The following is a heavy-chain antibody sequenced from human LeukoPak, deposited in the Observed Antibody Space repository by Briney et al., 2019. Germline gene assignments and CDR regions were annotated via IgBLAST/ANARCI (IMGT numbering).Heavy chain of an antibody. Sequence: LVEVSCKASGGTFSSYAISWVRQAPGQGLEWMGGIIPIFGTANCAQKFQGRVTITTGEYTSTAYMELSNLRSEDTAVYYCARSGGYVLRYFDWFTSYYYYYMDVWGKGTTVTVSS. D-gene: IGHD3-9*01. CDR1: GGTFSSYA. J-gene: IGHJ6*03. CDR2: IIPIFGTA. CDR3: ARSGGYVLRYFDWFTSYYYYYMDV. V-gene: IGHV1-69*05.